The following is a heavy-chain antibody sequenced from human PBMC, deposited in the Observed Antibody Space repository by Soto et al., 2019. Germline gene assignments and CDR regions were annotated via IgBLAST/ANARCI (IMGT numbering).Heavy chain of an antibody. CDR3: VREQKYFRVNGNWLDS. CDR1: GYTSADFG. V-gene: IGHV1-18*04. CDR2: VSGNNGAS. Sequence: ASVKVSCKASGYTSADFGISWVRQAPGQGLEWMGWVSGNNGASNPAPKVQGRITMTLDTSTGVSYMALRSLRSDDTAIYYCVREQKYFRVNGNWLDSWGEGTMVTV. D-gene: IGHD2-2*01. J-gene: IGHJ5*01.